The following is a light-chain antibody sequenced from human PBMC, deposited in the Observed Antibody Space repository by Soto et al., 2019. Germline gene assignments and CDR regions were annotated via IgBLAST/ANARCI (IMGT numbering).Light chain of an antibody. CDR2: AAS. Sequence: AIRMTQSPSSFSASTGDRVTITCRASQGISSYLAWYQQKPGKAPKLLIYAASTLQSGVPSRFSGSGYGTDFTLTISCLQSEDFATYYCQQYYSYPWTFGQGTKVDIK. CDR3: QQYYSYPWT. V-gene: IGKV1-8*01. J-gene: IGKJ1*01. CDR1: QGISSY.